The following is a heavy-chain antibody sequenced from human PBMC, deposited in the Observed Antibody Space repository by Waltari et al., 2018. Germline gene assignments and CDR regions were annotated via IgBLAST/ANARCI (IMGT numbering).Heavy chain of an antibody. CDR3: ARGRDGYYYYGMDV. V-gene: IGHV1-69*12. J-gene: IGHJ6*02. Sequence: QVQLVQSGAEVKKPGSSVKVSCKASGGTFSRYAISWVRPAPGQGLEWMGGIIPIFGTANYAQKFQGRVTITADESTSTAYMELSSLRSEDTAVYYCARGRDGYYYYGMDVWGQGTTVTVSS. CDR1: GGTFSRYA. CDR2: IIPIFGTA.